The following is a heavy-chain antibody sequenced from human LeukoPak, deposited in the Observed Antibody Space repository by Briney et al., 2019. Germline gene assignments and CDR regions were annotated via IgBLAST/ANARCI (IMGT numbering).Heavy chain of an antibody. Sequence: GGSLRLSCAASGFTFSIYSMNWVRQAPGKGLEWVSYISSSSSTIYYADSVKGRFTISRDNAKNSLYLQMNSLRDEDTAVYYCARDMGGIAVAGFDYWGQGTLVTVSS. CDR2: ISSSSSTI. D-gene: IGHD6-19*01. CDR3: ARDMGGIAVAGFDY. J-gene: IGHJ4*02. CDR1: GFTFSIYS. V-gene: IGHV3-48*02.